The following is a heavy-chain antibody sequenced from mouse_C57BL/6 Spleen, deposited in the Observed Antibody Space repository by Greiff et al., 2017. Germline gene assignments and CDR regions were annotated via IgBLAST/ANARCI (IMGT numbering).Heavy chain of an antibody. CDR2: IYPGSGNT. CDR3: ARDCSSYGGYFDV. V-gene: IGHV1-76*01. D-gene: IGHD1-1*01. Sequence: QVQLQQSGAELVRPGASVKLSCKASGYTFTDYYINWVKQRPGQGLEWIARIYPGSGNTYYNEKFKGKATLTAEKSSSTAYMQLSSLTSEDAAVYFCARDCSSYGGYFDVWGTGTTVTVSS. J-gene: IGHJ1*03. CDR1: GYTFTDYY.